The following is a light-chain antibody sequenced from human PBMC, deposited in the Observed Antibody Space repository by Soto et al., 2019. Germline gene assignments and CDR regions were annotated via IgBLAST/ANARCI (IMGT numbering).Light chain of an antibody. CDR1: SSNIGGNT. CDR2: NNN. Sequence: QSVLTQPPSASGTPGQRVTISCSGSSSNIGGNTVNWYQQLPGTAPKLLIYNNNQRPSGVPDRFSGSKSGTSVSLAISGLQSEDEADYYCSAWDDSLNGVLFGGGTKLTVL. V-gene: IGLV1-44*01. J-gene: IGLJ2*01. CDR3: SAWDDSLNGVL.